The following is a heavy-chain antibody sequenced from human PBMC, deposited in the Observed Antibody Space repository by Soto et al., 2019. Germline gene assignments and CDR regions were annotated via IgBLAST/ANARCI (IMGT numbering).Heavy chain of an antibody. D-gene: IGHD6-19*01. J-gene: IGHJ5*02. Sequence: QVQLVESGGGVVQPGRSLRLSCVASGFTLSNTGMHWVRQAPGKGLEWVAMISHDGSNTYYGDSVKGRFTISRDNSWNTLYLQMDSLRPEDTSVYYCAEDWGSSGWSNWFDPWGQGTLVTVSS. CDR3: AEDWGSSGWSNWFDP. CDR2: ISHDGSNT. CDR1: GFTLSNTG. V-gene: IGHV3-30*18.